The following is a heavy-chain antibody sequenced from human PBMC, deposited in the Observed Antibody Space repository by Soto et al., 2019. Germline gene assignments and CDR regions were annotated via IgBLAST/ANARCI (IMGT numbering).Heavy chain of an antibody. CDR3: ARDSYGTDY. CDR2: INVGNADT. Sequence: ASVKVSCKACGYTFIHYAMHWVRQAPGQSLEWMGWINVGNADTKYSQKFQDRVTITRDTSASTAYMELTSLRSEDTAVYYCARDSYGTDYWGQGTLVTVSS. CDR1: GYTFIHYA. J-gene: IGHJ4*02. D-gene: IGHD5-18*01. V-gene: IGHV1-3*01.